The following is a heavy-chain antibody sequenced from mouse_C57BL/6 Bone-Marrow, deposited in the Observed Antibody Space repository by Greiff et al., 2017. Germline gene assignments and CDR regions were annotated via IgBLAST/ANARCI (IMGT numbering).Heavy chain of an antibody. Sequence: QVQLQQPGTELVKPGASVKLSCKASGYTFTSYWMHWVKQRPGQGLDWIGNINPSNGGTNYNEKFKSKATLTVDQSSSTAYMQLSSLTSEDSAVYYCADGSSYDYYAMDYWGQGTSVTVSS. CDR3: ADGSSYDYYAMDY. CDR2: INPSNGGT. V-gene: IGHV1-53*01. D-gene: IGHD1-1*01. J-gene: IGHJ4*01. CDR1: GYTFTSYW.